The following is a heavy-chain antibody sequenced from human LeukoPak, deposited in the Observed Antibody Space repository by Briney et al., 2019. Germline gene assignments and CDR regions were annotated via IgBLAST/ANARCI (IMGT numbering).Heavy chain of an antibody. CDR2: ISSSSSYI. V-gene: IGHV3-21*04. CDR1: GFTFSSYS. CDR3: AKDGPARRTGFDY. Sequence: GGSLRLSCAASGFTFSSYSMNWVRQAPGKGLEWVSSISSSSSYIYYADSVKGRFTISRDNAKNSLYLQMNSLRAEDTAVYYCAKDGPARRTGFDYWGQGTLVTVSS. D-gene: IGHD1-1*01. J-gene: IGHJ4*02.